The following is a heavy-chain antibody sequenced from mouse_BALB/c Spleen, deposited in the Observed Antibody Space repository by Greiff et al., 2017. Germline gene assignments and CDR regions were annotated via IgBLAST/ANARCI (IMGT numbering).Heavy chain of an antibody. CDR3: ARRGEDYDAYYYAMDY. V-gene: IGHV8-12*01. J-gene: IGHJ4*01. CDR2: IYWDDDK. Sequence: QVTLKESGPGILQPSQTLSLTCSFSGFSLSTSGMGVSWIRQPSGKGLEWLAHIYWDDDKRYNPSLKSRLTISKDTSRNQVFLKITSVDTADTATYYCARRGEDYDAYYYAMDYWGQGTSVTVSS. CDR1: GFSLSTSGMG. D-gene: IGHD2-4*01.